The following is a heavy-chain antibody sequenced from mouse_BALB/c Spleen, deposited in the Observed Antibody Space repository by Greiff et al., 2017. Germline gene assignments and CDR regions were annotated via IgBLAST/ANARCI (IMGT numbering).Heavy chain of an antibody. J-gene: IGHJ3*01. D-gene: IGHD2-1*01. Sequence: DVKLVESGGGLVQPGGSRKLSCAASGFTFSSFGMHWVRQAPEKGLEWVAYISSGSSTIYYADTVKGRFTISRDNPKNTLFLQMTSLRSEDTAMYYCARSVGNFAWFAYWGQGTLVTVSA. CDR3: ARSVGNFAWFAY. CDR1: GFTFSSFG. V-gene: IGHV5-17*02. CDR2: ISSGSSTI.